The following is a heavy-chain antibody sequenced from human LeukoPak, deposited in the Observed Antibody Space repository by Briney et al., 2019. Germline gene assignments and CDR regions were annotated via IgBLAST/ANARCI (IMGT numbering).Heavy chain of an antibody. D-gene: IGHD3-10*01. V-gene: IGHV4-59*01. CDR1: GGSISSYY. CDR2: IYYSGST. CDR3: ARIGRDRSQYH. Sequence: SETLSLTCTVSGGSISSYYWSWNRQPPGKGLEWIGYIYYSGSTNYNPSLKSRVTISVDTSKNQFSLKLSSVTAADTAVYYCARIGRDRSQYHWGQGTLVTVSS. J-gene: IGHJ5*02.